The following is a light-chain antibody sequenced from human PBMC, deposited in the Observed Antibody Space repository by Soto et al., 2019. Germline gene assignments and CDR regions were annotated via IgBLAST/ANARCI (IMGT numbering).Light chain of an antibody. CDR3: QQYDNLLT. CDR2: AAS. V-gene: IGKV1-39*01. Sequence: DIQMTQSPSSLSAPVGDRVTITCRASQSISNYLNWYQQKPGKAPKLLIYAASSLQSGVPSRFSGSGSGTDFTLTISSLQPEDIATYYCQQYDNLLTFGGGTKVDIK. CDR1: QSISNY. J-gene: IGKJ4*01.